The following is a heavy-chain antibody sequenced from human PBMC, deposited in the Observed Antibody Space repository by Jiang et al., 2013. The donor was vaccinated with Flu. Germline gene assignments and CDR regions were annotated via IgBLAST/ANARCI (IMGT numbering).Heavy chain of an antibody. D-gene: IGHD6-13*01. CDR1: SSSSYV. V-gene: IGHV4-39*07. Sequence: SSSSYVLGLDPPAPREGAWSGLGVSIIVGAPTTTRTLKSRVTISVDTSKNQFSLKLSSVTAADTAVYYCARDDGKQQLVLPFDYWGQGTLVTVSS. CDR2: SIIVGAP. J-gene: IGHJ4*02. CDR3: ARDDGKQQLVLPFDY.